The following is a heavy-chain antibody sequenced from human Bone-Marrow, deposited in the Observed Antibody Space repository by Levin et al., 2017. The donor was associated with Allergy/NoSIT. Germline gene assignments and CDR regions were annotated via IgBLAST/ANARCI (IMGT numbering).Heavy chain of an antibody. CDR3: ATGMYYYESSGYPLGC. V-gene: IGHV3-66*01. CDR1: GFTVSRNY. Sequence: GGSLRLSCAASGFTVSRNYMSWVRQAPGKGLEWVSIIFSGGSTYYADSVKGRFTISRDNSQNMLYLQMNSLRAEDTAVYYCATGMYYYESSGYPLGCWGQGTLATVSS. D-gene: IGHD3-22*01. CDR2: IFSGGST. J-gene: IGHJ4*02.